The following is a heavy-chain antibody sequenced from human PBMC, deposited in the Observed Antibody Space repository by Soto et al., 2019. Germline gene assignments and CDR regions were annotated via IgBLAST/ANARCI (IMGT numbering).Heavy chain of an antibody. J-gene: IGHJ6*02. D-gene: IGHD5-18*01. CDR3: ARDGRQLWLYYYGMDV. CDR1: GFTFSSYW. Sequence: GGSLRLSCAASGFTFSSYWMHWVRQAPGKGLVWVSRINSDGSSTSYADSVKGRFTISRDNAKNTLYLQMNSLRAEDTAVYYCARDGRQLWLYYYGMDVWGQGTTVTVSS. V-gene: IGHV3-74*01. CDR2: INSDGSST.